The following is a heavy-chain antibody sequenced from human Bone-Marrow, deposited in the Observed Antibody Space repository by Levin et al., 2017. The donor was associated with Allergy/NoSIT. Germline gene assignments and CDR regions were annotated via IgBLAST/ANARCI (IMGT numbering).Heavy chain of an antibody. V-gene: IGHV3-23*01. D-gene: IGHD1-7*01. J-gene: IGHJ4*02. CDR1: GFTFNNYA. CDR2: VSGSGDST. CDR3: AKGQSNWNYPRDDS. Sequence: GESLKISCAASGFTFNNYAMTWVRQAPGEGLEWVSTVSGSGDSTYYADSVKGRFTISRDNSRNTLYLQMDSLRAEDTAVYYCAKGQSNWNYPRDDSWGQGTLVTVSS.